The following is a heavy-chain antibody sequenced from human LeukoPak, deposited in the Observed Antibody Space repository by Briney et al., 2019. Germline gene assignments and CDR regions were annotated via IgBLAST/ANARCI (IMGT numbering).Heavy chain of an antibody. CDR1: GGSISSGSYY. CDR3: AREAIGIDP. J-gene: IGHJ5*02. V-gene: IGHV4-61*02. Sequence: SETLSLTCTVSGGSISSGSYYWSWIRQPAGKGLEWIGRIFSSGTTNYNPSLKSRVTISVDTSKNQFSLKLSSVTAADTAVYYCAREAIGIDPWGQGTLVTVSS. D-gene: IGHD3-22*01. CDR2: IFSSGTT.